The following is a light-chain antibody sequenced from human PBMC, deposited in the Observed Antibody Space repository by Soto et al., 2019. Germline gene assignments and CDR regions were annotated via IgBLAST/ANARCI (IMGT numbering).Light chain of an antibody. J-gene: IGKJ5*01. V-gene: IGKV3-11*01. CDR1: QTFNNY. Sequence: VLTQSPATLSLSPGERATLSCRASQTFNNYLAWYQQKPGQAPRLIIYHTSNRATGIPARFSGSGSGTDFTLTISSLEPEDFEVYYCQQHTNWPPITFGQGTRLEIK. CDR2: HTS. CDR3: QQHTNWPPIT.